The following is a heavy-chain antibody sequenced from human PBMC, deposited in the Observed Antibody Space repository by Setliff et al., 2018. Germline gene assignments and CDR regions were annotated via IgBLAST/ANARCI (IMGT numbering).Heavy chain of an antibody. CDR2: IIPIFGTA. CDR1: GGTFSSYA. D-gene: IGHD3-22*01. CDR3: ARGGYYYDSSGYYQASYYYYYGMDV. J-gene: IGHJ6*02. Sequence: SVKVSCKASGGTFSSYAISWVRQAPGQGLEWMGGIIPIFGTANYAQKFQGRVTITADESTSTAYMELSSLRSEDTAVYYCARGGYYYDSSGYYQASYYYYYGMDVWGQGTTVTVSS. V-gene: IGHV1-69*13.